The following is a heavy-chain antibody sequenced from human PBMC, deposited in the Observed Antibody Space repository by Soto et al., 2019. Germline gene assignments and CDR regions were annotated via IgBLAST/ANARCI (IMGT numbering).Heavy chain of an antibody. CDR3: ANSLSSSWYNHYYSYGMDV. CDR1: GFTFSSYG. CDR2: ISYDGSNK. J-gene: IGHJ6*02. Sequence: QVQLVESGGGVVQPGRSLRLSCAASGFTFSSYGMHWVRQAPGKGLEWVAVISYDGSNKYYADSVKGRFTISRDNSKNTLYLQMNSLRAEDTAVYYCANSLSSSWYNHYYSYGMDVWGQGTTVTVSS. D-gene: IGHD6-13*01. V-gene: IGHV3-30*18.